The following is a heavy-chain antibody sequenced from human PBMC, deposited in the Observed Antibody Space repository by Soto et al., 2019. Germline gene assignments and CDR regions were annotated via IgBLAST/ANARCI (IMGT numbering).Heavy chain of an antibody. V-gene: IGHV5-51*01. CDR1: GYSFTSYW. CDR3: ARGSKGKSLGYCSSTSCYGSFDP. Sequence: GESLKISCKGSGYSFTSYWIGWVRQMPGKGLEWMGIIYPGDSDTRYSPSFQGQVTISADKSISTAYLQWSSLKASDTAMYYCARGSKGKSLGYCSSTSCYGSFDPWGQGTLVTVSS. J-gene: IGHJ5*02. CDR2: IYPGDSDT. D-gene: IGHD2-2*01.